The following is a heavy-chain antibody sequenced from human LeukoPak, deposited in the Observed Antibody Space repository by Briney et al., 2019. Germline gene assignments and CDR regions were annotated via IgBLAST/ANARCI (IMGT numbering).Heavy chain of an antibody. CDR1: GFTFSIYG. J-gene: IGHJ4*02. V-gene: IGHV3-33*01. D-gene: IGHD1-26*01. Sequence: PGGSLRLSCAASGFTFSIYGMHWVRQAPGKGLEWVAVIWYDGSNKYYADSVKGRFTISRDNSKNTLYLQMNSLRAEDTAVYYCARHSSGSHGRRFDYWGQGTLVTVSS. CDR3: ARHSSGSHGRRFDY. CDR2: IWYDGSNK.